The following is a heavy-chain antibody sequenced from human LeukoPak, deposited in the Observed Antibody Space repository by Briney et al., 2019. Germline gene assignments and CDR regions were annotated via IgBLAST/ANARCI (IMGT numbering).Heavy chain of an antibody. D-gene: IGHD6-13*01. J-gene: IGHJ4*02. CDR1: GGTFSSYA. Sequence: ASVKVSCKASGGTFSSYAISWVRQAPGQGLEWMGGIIPIFGTANYAQKFQGRVTITADESTSTAYMELSSLRSEDTAVYYCARGSSWLYYFDYWGQGTLVTVSP. CDR2: IIPIFGTA. CDR3: ARGSSWLYYFDY. V-gene: IGHV1-69*13.